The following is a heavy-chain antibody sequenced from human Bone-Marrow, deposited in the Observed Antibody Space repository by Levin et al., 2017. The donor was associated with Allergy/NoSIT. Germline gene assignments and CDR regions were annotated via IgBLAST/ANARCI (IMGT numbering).Heavy chain of an antibody. CDR1: GFTFSDYW. CDR3: ARNSRPLLAWMPTDP. J-gene: IGHJ5*02. CDR2: IKQDGSSI. D-gene: IGHD5-12*01. V-gene: IGHV3-7*01. Sequence: QSGGSLRLSCKASGFTFSDYWMSWVRQAPGKGLEWVANIKQDGSSIYYVDSVKGRFSISRDNAKNSLYLQMNSLRAEDTAVYYCARNSRPLLAWMPTDPWGQGPLVTVSS.